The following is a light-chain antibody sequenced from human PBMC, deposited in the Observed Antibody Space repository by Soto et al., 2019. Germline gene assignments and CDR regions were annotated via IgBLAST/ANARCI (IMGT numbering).Light chain of an antibody. V-gene: IGLV1-40*01. CDR2: GNS. CDR1: SXNIGAGFD. J-gene: IGLJ1*01. CDR3: QSYDSSLTGSKV. Sequence: QSALTQPPSVSGAPGQRVTISCTGSSXNIGAGFDVHWYQQLPGTAPKLLIYGNSNRPSGVPDRFSGSRSGTSASLAITGLQAEDEADYYCQSYDSSLTGSKVFGSGTKVTVL.